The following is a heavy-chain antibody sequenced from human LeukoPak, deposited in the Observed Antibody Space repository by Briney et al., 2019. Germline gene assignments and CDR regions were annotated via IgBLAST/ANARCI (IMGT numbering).Heavy chain of an antibody. CDR2: ISGSGFST. Sequence: PGGSLRLSCAASAFTFDSYTMSGVRQAPGKGLEWVSAISGSGFSTYYADSVKGRFTISRDNSRNTLYLQMNSLRVEDAAVYYCAKATRPTVSYYYYWGQGTLVTVSS. CDR1: AFTFDSYT. CDR3: AKATRPTVSYYYY. J-gene: IGHJ4*02. V-gene: IGHV3-23*01. D-gene: IGHD4-17*01.